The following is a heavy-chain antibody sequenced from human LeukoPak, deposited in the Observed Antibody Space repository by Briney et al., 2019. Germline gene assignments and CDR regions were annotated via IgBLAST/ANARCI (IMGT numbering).Heavy chain of an antibody. J-gene: IGHJ4*02. CDR2: IYYSGST. CDR3: ARSGQYYVWGSYRYTPDFDY. V-gene: IGHV4-59*12. CDR1: GGSISSYY. D-gene: IGHD3-16*02. Sequence: PSEALSLTCTVSGGSISSYYWSWIRQPPGKGLEWIGYIYYSGSTNYNPSLKSRVTISVDTSKNQFSLKLSSVTAADTAVYYCARSGQYYVWGSYRYTPDFDYWGQGTLVTVSS.